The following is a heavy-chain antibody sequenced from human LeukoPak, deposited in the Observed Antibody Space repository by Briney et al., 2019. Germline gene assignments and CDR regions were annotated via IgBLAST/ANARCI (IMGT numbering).Heavy chain of an antibody. CDR2: INHSGST. CDR1: GGSFSGYY. D-gene: IGHD3-10*01. J-gene: IGHJ4*02. CDR3: ARRRLWFGELPIDY. V-gene: IGHV4-34*01. Sequence: PSETLSLTCAVYGGSFSGYYWSWIRQPPGKGLEWIGDINHSGSTNYNPSLKSRITVSVDTSKNQFPLKLSSVTAADTAVYYCARRRLWFGELPIDYWGQGTLVTVSS.